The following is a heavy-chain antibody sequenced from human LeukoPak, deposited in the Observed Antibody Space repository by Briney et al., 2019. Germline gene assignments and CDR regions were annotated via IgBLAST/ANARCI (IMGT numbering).Heavy chain of an antibody. J-gene: IGHJ5*02. CDR3: AREGIVVVPAATGFDP. Sequence: SGGSLRLSCAASGFTSSSYSMNWVRQAPGKGLEWVSSISSSSSYIYYADSVKGRFTISRDNAKNSLYLQMNSLRAEDTAVYYCAREGIVVVPAATGFDPWGQGTLVTVSS. D-gene: IGHD2-2*01. V-gene: IGHV3-21*01. CDR1: GFTSSSYS. CDR2: ISSSSSYI.